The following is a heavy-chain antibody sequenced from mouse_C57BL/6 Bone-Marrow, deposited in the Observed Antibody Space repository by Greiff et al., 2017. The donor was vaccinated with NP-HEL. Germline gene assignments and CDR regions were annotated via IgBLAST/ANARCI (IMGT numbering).Heavy chain of an antibody. D-gene: IGHD1-1*01. V-gene: IGHV1-64*01. CDR3: AIPFITTVVARAY. CDR1: GYTFTSYW. CDR2: IHPNSGST. Sequence: QVQLKESGAELVKPGASVKLSCKASGYTFTSYWMHWVKQRPGQGLEWIGMIHPNSGSTNYNEKFKSKATLTVDKSSSTAYMQLSSLTSEDSAVYYCAIPFITTVVARAYWGQGTLVTVSA. J-gene: IGHJ3*01.